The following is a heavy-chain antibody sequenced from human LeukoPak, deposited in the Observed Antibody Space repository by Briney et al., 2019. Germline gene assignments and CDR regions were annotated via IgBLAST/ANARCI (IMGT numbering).Heavy chain of an antibody. CDR2: IYTSGST. J-gene: IGHJ4*02. V-gene: IGHV4-4*07. D-gene: IGHD3-9*01. CDR1: GGSISSYY. CDR3: ARGWLDYDILTGHYTPYYFDY. Sequence: SETLSLTCTVSGGSISSYYWSWIRQPAGKGLEWIGRIYTSGSTNYNPSLKSRVTMSVDTSQNQFSLKLSSVTAADTAVYYCARGWLDYDILTGHYTPYYFDYWGQGTLVTVSS.